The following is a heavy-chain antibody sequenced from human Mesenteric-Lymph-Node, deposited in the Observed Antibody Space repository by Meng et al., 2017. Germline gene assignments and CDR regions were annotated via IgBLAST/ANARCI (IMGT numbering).Heavy chain of an antibody. J-gene: IGHJ5*02. Sequence: VVRSGAGVKKPGASVKLSCKASGYTFTNYDISWLRQATGQGPEWMGWVNPNSGNTGYAPKFQGRLTMTRDISISTAYMELSSLRSEDTAVYYCARSINNPGWFDPWGQGTLVTVSS. CDR1: GYTFTNYD. V-gene: IGHV1-8*01. CDR2: VNPNSGNT. CDR3: ARSINNPGWFDP. D-gene: IGHD1-14*01.